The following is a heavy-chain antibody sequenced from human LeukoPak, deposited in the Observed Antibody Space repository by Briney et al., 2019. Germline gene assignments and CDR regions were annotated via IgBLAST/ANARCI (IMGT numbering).Heavy chain of an antibody. CDR1: GYTFTVFA. D-gene: IGHD3-9*01. CDR3: ATYYDILTGYYKPYNWFDP. J-gene: IGHJ5*02. V-gene: IGHV1-3*01. Sequence: ASVKVSCKASGYTFTVFAMHWVRQAPGHRLEWMGWINAGNGNTKYSQKFQGRVTITRDTSASTAYMELSSLRSEDTAVYYCATYYDILTGYYKPYNWFDPWGQGTLVTVSS. CDR2: INAGNGNT.